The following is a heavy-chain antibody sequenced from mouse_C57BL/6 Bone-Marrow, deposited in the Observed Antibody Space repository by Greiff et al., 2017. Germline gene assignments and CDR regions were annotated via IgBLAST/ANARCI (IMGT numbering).Heavy chain of an antibody. Sequence: VQLQQSGPELVKPGASVKISCKASGYTFTDYYMNWVKQSHGKSLEWIGDINPNNGGTSYNQKFKGKATLTVDKSSSTAFMELRSLTSEDSAVYYCARGSTTVVAKNWFAYWGQGTLVTVSA. D-gene: IGHD1-1*01. CDR1: GYTFTDYY. V-gene: IGHV1-26*01. CDR3: ARGSTTVVAKNWFAY. J-gene: IGHJ3*01. CDR2: INPNNGGT.